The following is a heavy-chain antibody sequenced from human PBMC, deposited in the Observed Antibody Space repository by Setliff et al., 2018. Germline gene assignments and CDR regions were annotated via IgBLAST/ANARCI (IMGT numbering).Heavy chain of an antibody. CDR1: GFTFSSYE. D-gene: IGHD4-4*01. J-gene: IGHJ6*03. Sequence: GGSLRLSCAASGFTFSSYEMNWVRQAPGKGLEWVSYISSSGSTIYYADSVKGRFTISRDSSRNTVDLQMSSLRPEDTALYYCARSTETFSGEDFYFFYYMDVWGKGTTVTVSS. CDR3: ARSTETFSGEDFYFFYYMDV. V-gene: IGHV3-48*03. CDR2: ISSSGSTI.